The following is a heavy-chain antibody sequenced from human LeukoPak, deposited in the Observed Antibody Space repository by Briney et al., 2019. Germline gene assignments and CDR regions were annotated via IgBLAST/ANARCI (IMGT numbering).Heavy chain of an antibody. V-gene: IGHV4-30-4*01. CDR1: GGSISSGDYY. Sequence: SGTLSLTCTVSGGSISSGDYYWSWIRQPPGKGLEWIGYIYYSGSTYYNPSLKSRVTISVDTSKNQFSLKLSSVTAADTAVYYCARVNYYGSGSYYNAWGQGTLVTVSS. CDR2: IYYSGST. J-gene: IGHJ5*02. D-gene: IGHD3-10*01. CDR3: ARVNYYGSGSYYNA.